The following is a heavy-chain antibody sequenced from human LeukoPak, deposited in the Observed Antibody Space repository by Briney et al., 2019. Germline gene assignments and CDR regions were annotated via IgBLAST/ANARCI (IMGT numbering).Heavy chain of an antibody. CDR1: GFTFSSYS. CDR3: ASPYSSRWYELCY. Sequence: GGSLRLSCAASGFTFSSYSMNGVRQAPGKGREWVSSISSSSSYIYYADSVKGRFTISRDNAKNSLYLQMNSLRAEDMAVYYCASPYSSRWYELCYWGQGTLVTVSS. V-gene: IGHV3-21*01. J-gene: IGHJ4*02. CDR2: ISSSSSYI. D-gene: IGHD6-13*01.